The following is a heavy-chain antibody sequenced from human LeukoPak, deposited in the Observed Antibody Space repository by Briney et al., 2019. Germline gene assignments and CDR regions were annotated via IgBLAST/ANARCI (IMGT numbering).Heavy chain of an antibody. CDR2: IHSSGNT. J-gene: IGHJ6*03. CDR1: GGSIGDYY. Sequence: SETLSLTCTVSGGSIGDYYWTWIRQPPGKGLEWIGYIHSSGNTNYNSSLKSRVTISLDTSNNQFSLSLISVTAADTAVYYCARGYGTGRPYYYSTYSDYYYYMDVWGKGTSVTISS. CDR3: ARGYGTGRPYYYSTYSDYYYYMDV. V-gene: IGHV4-59*01. D-gene: IGHD3-10*01.